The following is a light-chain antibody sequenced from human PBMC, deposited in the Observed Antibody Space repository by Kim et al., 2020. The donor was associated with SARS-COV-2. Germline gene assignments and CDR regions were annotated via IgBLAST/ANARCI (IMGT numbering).Light chain of an antibody. CDR2: KDS. CDR3: QSADSSGTLEV. J-gene: IGLJ2*01. Sequence: PGQTARITCSGDALPMKYADWYQQKPGQAPVLVIYKDSERPSGIPERFSGSSSGTTVTLTISGVQAEDEADYYCQSADSSGTLEVFGGGTQLTVL. V-gene: IGLV3-25*03. CDR1: ALPMKY.